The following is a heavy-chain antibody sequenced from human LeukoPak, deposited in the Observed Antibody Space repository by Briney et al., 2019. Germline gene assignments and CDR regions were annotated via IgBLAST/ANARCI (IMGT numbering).Heavy chain of an antibody. CDR2: ISSSGSTI. CDR1: GFIFSDYY. CDR3: ARAFASGIRRALWFGDLL. Sequence: GGSLRLSCAASGFIFSDYYMSWIRQAPGKGLEWVSYISSSGSTIYYADSVKGRFTISKDTSKNTLSLQMNSLGVGDTGLYYCARAFASGIRRALWFGDLLRAQGTLVTVSS. V-gene: IGHV3-11*04. J-gene: IGHJ4*02. D-gene: IGHD3-10*01.